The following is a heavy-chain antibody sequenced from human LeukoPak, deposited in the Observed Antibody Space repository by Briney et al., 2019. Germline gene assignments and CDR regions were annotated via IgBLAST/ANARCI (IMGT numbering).Heavy chain of an antibody. CDR3: ARDLLLAY. CDR2: ISTSSSAI. Sequence: GGSLRLFCAASGFTFNTHDMNWVRQAPGKGLEWVSYISTSSSAIYYADSVKGRFTVSRDNAKNLLYLQMNSLRDEDTAVYYCARDLLLAYWGQGSLVTVSS. D-gene: IGHD2-21*01. CDR1: GFTFNTHD. V-gene: IGHV3-48*02. J-gene: IGHJ4*02.